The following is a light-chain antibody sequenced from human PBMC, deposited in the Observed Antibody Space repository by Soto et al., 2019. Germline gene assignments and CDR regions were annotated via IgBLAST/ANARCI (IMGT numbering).Light chain of an antibody. V-gene: IGLV2-14*01. J-gene: IGLJ3*02. CDR3: PSYASGRCHWV. CDR1: SSDIGGYDY. Sequence: QSALTQPASVSGSPGQSITLSCTGTSSDIGGYDYVSWYQRHPGKAPKLIIYDVNNRPSGVSNRFSGSKSGNTASLTISGLRAEDEADYYCPSYASGRCHWVFGGGTKVTVL. CDR2: DVN.